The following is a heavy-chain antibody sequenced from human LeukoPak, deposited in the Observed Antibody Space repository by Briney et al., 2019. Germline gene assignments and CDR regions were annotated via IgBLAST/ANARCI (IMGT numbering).Heavy chain of an antibody. CDR1: GYTFTGYC. J-gene: IGHJ5*02. V-gene: IGHV1-2*02. Sequence: ASVKVSCKASGYTFTGYCMHWVRQAPGQGLEWMGWINPNSGGTNYAQKFQGRVTMTRDTSISTPYMELSRLRSDDTAVYYCARVPRVSGRAVRGVYNWFDPWGQGTLVTVSS. CDR3: ARVPRVSGRAVRGVYNWFDP. D-gene: IGHD3-10*01. CDR2: INPNSGGT.